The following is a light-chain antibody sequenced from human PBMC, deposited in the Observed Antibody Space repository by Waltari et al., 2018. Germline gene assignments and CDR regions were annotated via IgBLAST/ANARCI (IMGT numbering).Light chain of an antibody. V-gene: IGLV1-44*01. CDR1: SSNIGSNT. J-gene: IGLJ2*01. CDR2: RNN. Sequence: QSVLTQPPSASGTPGQRVTISCSGSSSNIGSNTVNWYQQLPGTAPKLLIYRNNQRPSGVPDRFSGSKSGTSASRAISGLQSEDEADYYCAAWDDSLNAVVFGGGTKLTVL. CDR3: AAWDDSLNAVV.